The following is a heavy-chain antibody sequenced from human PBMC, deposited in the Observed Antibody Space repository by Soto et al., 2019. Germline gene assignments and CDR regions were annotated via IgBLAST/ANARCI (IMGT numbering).Heavy chain of an antibody. V-gene: IGHV4-31*03. CDR3: AKITYYYDSSGSYEPLDY. CDR2: IYYSGST. J-gene: IGHJ4*02. CDR1: GGSISSGGYY. D-gene: IGHD3-22*01. Sequence: SETLSLTCTVSGGSISSGGYYWSWIRQHPGKGLEWIGYIYYSGSTYYNPSLKSRVTISVDTSKNQFSLKLSSVTAADTAVYYCAKITYYYDSSGSYEPLDYWGQGTLVTVSS.